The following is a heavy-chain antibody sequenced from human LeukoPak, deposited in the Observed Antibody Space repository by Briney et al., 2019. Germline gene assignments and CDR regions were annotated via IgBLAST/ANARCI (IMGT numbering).Heavy chain of an antibody. J-gene: IGHJ5*02. Sequence: PSETLSLTCTVSGYSISSGYYWGWIRQPPGKGLEWIGSIYHSESTYYNPSLKSRVTISVDTSKNQFSLKLSSVTAADTAVYYCARGAGRIQLWLRPDNWFDPWGQGTLVTVSS. CDR3: ARGAGRIQLWLRPDNWFDP. CDR1: GYSISSGYY. D-gene: IGHD5-18*01. CDR2: IYHSEST. V-gene: IGHV4-38-2*02.